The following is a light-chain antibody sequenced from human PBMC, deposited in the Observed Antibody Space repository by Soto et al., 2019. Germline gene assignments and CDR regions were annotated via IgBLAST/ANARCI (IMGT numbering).Light chain of an antibody. V-gene: IGLV2-14*01. Sequence: QSVLTQPASVSGSPGQSITISCTGTSSDVGGYNYVSWYQQHPGKAPKLMIYDVSNRPSGVSNRFSGSKSGNTASLTISGLQAEDEADYYCSSYTSSSTLWVVFGGGTKLTVL. CDR2: DVS. CDR1: SSDVGGYNY. J-gene: IGLJ2*01. CDR3: SSYTSSSTLWVV.